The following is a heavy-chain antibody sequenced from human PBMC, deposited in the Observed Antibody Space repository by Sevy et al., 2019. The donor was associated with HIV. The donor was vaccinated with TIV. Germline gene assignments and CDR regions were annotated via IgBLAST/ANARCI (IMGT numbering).Heavy chain of an antibody. CDR3: ARVSTPGGSSYYFDY. CDR1: GYTFTGYY. J-gene: IGHJ4*02. D-gene: IGHD2-15*01. Sequence: SSVKVSCKASGYTFTGYYMHWVRQAPGQGLEWMGWINPNSGGTNYAQKFQGRVTMTRDTSISTAYVELSRLRSDDPAVYYCARVSTPGGSSYYFDYWGQGTLVTVSS. CDR2: INPNSGGT. V-gene: IGHV1-2*02.